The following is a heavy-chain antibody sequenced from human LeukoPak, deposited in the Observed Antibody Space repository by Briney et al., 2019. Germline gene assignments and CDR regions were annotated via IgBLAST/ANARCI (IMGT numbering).Heavy chain of an antibody. CDR2: IYYSGST. V-gene: IGHV4-30-4*01. CDR3: ARVESGAFDI. Sequence: SSQTLSLTCTVSGGSISSGDYYWSWIRQPPGKGLEWIGYIYYSGSTYYNPSLKSRVIISVDTSKNQFSLELSSVTAADTAVYYCARVESGAFDIWGQGTMVTVSS. CDR1: GGSISSGDYY. D-gene: IGHD2/OR15-2a*01. J-gene: IGHJ3*02.